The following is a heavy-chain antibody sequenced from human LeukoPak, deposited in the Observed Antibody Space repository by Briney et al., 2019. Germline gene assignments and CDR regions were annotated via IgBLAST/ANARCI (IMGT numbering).Heavy chain of an antibody. V-gene: IGHV4-59*01. J-gene: IGHJ1*01. CDR3: ARGFGFGYFQH. CDR1: GGSISSYY. D-gene: IGHD3-10*01. Sequence: SETLSLTCTVSGGSISSYYWSWIRQPPGKGLEWGGYIYYSGSTNYTPSLKSRVTISVDTSKNQFSLKLSSVTAADTAVYYCARGFGFGYFQHWGQGTLVTVSS. CDR2: IYYSGST.